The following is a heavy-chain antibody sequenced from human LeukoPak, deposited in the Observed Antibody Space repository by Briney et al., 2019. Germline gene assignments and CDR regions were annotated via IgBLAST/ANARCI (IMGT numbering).Heavy chain of an antibody. D-gene: IGHD6-6*01. V-gene: IGHV4-59*08. J-gene: IGHJ4*02. CDR3: ARHLYSSSSHLDY. CDR2: IYYSGST. CDR1: GGSISSYY. Sequence: SETLSLTCTVSGGSISSYYWSWIRQPPGKGLEWIGYIYYSGSTNYDPSLKSRVTISVDTSKNQFSLKLSSVTAADTAVYYCARHLYSSSSHLDYWGQGTLVTVSS.